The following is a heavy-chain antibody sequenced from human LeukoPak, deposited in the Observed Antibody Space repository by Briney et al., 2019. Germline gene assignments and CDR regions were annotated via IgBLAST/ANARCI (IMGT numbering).Heavy chain of an antibody. CDR1: GFTFSSYE. CDR2: ISSSGSTI. V-gene: IGHV3-48*03. D-gene: IGHD2-21*02. J-gene: IGHJ6*03. Sequence: GGPLRLSCAASGFTFSSYEMNWVRQAPGKGLEWVSYISSSGSTIYYADSVKGRFTISRDNAKNSLYLQMNSLRAEDTAVYYCARVGDSLDSYYVDVWGKGTTVTISS. CDR3: ARVGDSLDSYYVDV.